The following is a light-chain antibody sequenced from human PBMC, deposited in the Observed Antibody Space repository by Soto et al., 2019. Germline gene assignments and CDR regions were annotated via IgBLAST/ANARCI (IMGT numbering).Light chain of an antibody. CDR2: GSS. CDR1: QDIGNY. Sequence: AIRVTQSPSSFSASTGDRVTITCRASQDIGNYLAWYQQKPGKAPALLIYGSSTLHDGVPSRFSGSGSGTDFTLTISRLQSEDFATYYCQQYYLSPRTFGQGTKVE. CDR3: QQYYLSPRT. J-gene: IGKJ1*01. V-gene: IGKV1-8*01.